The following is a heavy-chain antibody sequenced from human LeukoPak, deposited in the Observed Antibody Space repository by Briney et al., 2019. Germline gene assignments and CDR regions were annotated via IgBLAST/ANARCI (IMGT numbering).Heavy chain of an antibody. CDR3: ARLSMTPYGKYYFEY. CDR1: GFTFSNYA. D-gene: IGHD3-10*01. Sequence: GGSLRLSCAASGFTFSNYAMEWVRQAPGKGLEWVSSLSSTSINIYYADSVKGRFTISRDNAKNSLYLQMNSLRAEDTAVYCCARLSMTPYGKYYFEYWGQGTLVTVSS. J-gene: IGHJ4*02. CDR2: LSSTSINI. V-gene: IGHV3-21*01.